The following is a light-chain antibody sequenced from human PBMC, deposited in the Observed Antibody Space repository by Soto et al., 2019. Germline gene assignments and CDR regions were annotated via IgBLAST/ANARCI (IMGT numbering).Light chain of an antibody. CDR1: QSISSW. Sequence: DIQMTQSPSTLSASVGDRVTITCRASQSISSWLAWYQQKPGRAPTLLIYDVSSLESGVPSRFSGSGSGTEFTLTISSLQPDDFATYYCQQYNSYWTFGQGTKVEIK. J-gene: IGKJ1*01. CDR2: DVS. CDR3: QQYNSYWT. V-gene: IGKV1-5*01.